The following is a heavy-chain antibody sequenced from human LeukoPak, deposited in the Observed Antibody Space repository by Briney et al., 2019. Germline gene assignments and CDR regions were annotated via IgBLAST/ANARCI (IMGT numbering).Heavy chain of an antibody. Sequence: SETLSLTCAVYGGSFSGYYWSWIRQPPGKGLEWIGEINHSGSTNYNPSLKSRVTISVDTSKNQFSMKLSSVTAADTAVYYRARVGIVAAHMDVWGKGTTVTVSS. V-gene: IGHV4-34*01. J-gene: IGHJ6*03. CDR2: INHSGST. D-gene: IGHD5-12*01. CDR3: ARVGIVAAHMDV. CDR1: GGSFSGYY.